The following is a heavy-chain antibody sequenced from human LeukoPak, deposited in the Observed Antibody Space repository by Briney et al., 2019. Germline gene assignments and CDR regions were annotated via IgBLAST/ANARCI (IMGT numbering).Heavy chain of an antibody. Sequence: GASVKVSCKAPGYTLTVYYIHWVRQAPGQGLEWMGRINPNSGDTNFAQKFQGRVTMTRDTSISTAYMDPSGLRPDDTAVYYCAREGSGYTYGRGSYFDYWGHGILVTVSS. V-gene: IGHV1-2*06. J-gene: IGHJ4*01. D-gene: IGHD5-18*01. CDR3: AREGSGYTYGRGSYFDY. CDR1: GYTLTVYY. CDR2: INPNSGDT.